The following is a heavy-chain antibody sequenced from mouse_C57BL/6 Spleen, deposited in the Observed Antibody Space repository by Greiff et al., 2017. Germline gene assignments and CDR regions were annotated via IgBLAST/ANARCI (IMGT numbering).Heavy chain of an antibody. J-gene: IGHJ2*01. D-gene: IGHD1-1*01. CDR2: IDPSDSYT. Sequence: QVHVKQPGAELVKPGASVKLSCKASGYTFTSYWMQWVKQRPGQGLEWIGEIDPSDSYTNYNQKFKGKATLTVDTSSSTAYMQLSSLTSEDSAVYYCASISLYYYGSSFDYWGRGTTLTVSS. CDR1: GYTFTSYW. CDR3: ASISLYYYGSSFDY. V-gene: IGHV1-50*01.